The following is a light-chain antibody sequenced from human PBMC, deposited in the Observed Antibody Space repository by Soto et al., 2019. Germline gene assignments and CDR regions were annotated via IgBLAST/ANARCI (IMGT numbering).Light chain of an antibody. CDR1: QSVSSTY. J-gene: IGKJ1*01. V-gene: IGKV3-20*01. CDR3: QQYGNSFVG. CDR2: GAS. Sequence: LEQKPAALCLSPDERGTLSCRASQSVSSTYLAWYQHKPGQAPRLLIYGASSRATGIPDRFSGRGSGTDFTLIFSRLEPEDFAVYYCQQYGNSFVGFGQGTKVDIK.